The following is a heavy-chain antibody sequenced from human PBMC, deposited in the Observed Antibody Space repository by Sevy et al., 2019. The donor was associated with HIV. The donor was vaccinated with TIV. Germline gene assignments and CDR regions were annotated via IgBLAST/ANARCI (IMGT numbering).Heavy chain of an antibody. CDR1: GFTFSIYA. D-gene: IGHD3-10*01. J-gene: IGHJ4*02. Sequence: GESLKISCAASGFTFSIYAMTWVRQAPGKGLEWVSVISISGADTYYADSVKGRFTISRDNSKNTLYLKMNSLRAEDTAVYYCAKDRVSGSYYTGDFDYWGQGTLVTVSS. CDR2: ISISGADT. CDR3: AKDRVSGSYYTGDFDY. V-gene: IGHV3-23*01.